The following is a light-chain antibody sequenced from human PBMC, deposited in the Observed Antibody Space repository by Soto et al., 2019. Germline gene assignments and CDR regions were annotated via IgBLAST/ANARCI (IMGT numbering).Light chain of an antibody. CDR2: SDN. Sequence: VPAQPPSASGTPGQSVTISCFGSSSKIENNRVSWYQQFPCTAPRLLIYSDNQLPSGVADRFSASKSGASASLAIRRLQSDDEANFYSAAWADILNGCVFGPGTKGTGL. CDR1: SSKIENNR. CDR3: AAWADILNGCV. J-gene: IGLJ1*01. V-gene: IGLV1-44*01.